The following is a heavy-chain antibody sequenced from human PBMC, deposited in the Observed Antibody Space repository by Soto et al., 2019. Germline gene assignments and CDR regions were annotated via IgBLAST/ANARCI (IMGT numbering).Heavy chain of an antibody. V-gene: IGHV3-30-3*01. D-gene: IGHD6-19*01. CDR2: ISYDGSNK. CDR3: ARDLRSGWFPGPGIDY. CDR1: GFTFSSYA. Sequence: GGSLRLSCAASGFTFSSYAMHWVRQAPGKGLEWVAVISYDGSNKYYADSVKGRFTISRDNSKNTLYLQMNSLRAEDTAVYYCARDLRSGWFPGPGIDYWGQGTLVTVSS. J-gene: IGHJ4*02.